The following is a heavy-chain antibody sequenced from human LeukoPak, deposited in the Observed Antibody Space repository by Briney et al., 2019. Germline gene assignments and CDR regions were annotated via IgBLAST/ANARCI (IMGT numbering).Heavy chain of an antibody. Sequence: ASVKVSCRASGYTFTGYYMHWVRQAPGQGLEWMGWINPNSGGTNYAQKFQGRVTMTRDTYISTAYMELSRPRSDDSAVYYCARGGATYYYDSSGYYYLDYWGQGTLVTVSS. CDR2: INPNSGGT. D-gene: IGHD3-22*01. CDR3: ARGGATYYYDSSGYYYLDY. CDR1: GYTFTGYY. J-gene: IGHJ4*02. V-gene: IGHV1-2*02.